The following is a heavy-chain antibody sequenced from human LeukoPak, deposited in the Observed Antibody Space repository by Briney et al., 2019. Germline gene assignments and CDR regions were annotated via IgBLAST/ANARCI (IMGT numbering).Heavy chain of an antibody. D-gene: IGHD5-12*01. J-gene: IGHJ4*02. CDR2: ISYDGRQK. Sequence: PGRSLRLSCAASGFTFSSYAMSWVRQAPGKGLEWVAVISYDGRQKYYGDSVKGRFTISRDNPKNTLYLQMNSLRAEDTAVYYCAKDRQGPNSGYDYFDYWGQGTLVTVSS. CDR1: GFTFSSYA. V-gene: IGHV3-30-3*01. CDR3: AKDRQGPNSGYDYFDY.